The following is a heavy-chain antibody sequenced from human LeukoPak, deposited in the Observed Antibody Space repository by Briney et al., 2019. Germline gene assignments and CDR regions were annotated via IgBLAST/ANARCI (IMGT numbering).Heavy chain of an antibody. J-gene: IGHJ4*02. CDR2: IYPGDSDT. D-gene: IGHD3-10*01. CDR3: ARGPYYGSGSYYAPHY. V-gene: IGHV5-51*01. Sequence: GESLKISYEGSGXSFSNYCIGWVRQMPGKGLEWMGIIYPGDSDTRYSPSFQGQVTISADKSISTAYLQWSSLKASDTAMYYCARGPYYGSGSYYAPHYWGQGTLVIVSS. CDR1: GXSFSNYC.